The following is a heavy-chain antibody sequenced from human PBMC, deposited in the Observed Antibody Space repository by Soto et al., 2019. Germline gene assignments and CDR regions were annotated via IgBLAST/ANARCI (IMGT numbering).Heavy chain of an antibody. CDR1: GGSISSSSYY. CDR3: ARHIETYYDFWGGPGLRAFDP. D-gene: IGHD3-3*01. V-gene: IGHV4-39*01. Sequence: SETLSLTCTVSGGSISSSSYYWGWIRQPPGKGLEWIGSIYYSGSTYYNPSLKSRVTISVDTSKNQFSLKLSSVTAADTAVYYCARHIETYYDFWGGPGLRAFDPWGQGTLVTVSS. CDR2: IYYSGST. J-gene: IGHJ5*02.